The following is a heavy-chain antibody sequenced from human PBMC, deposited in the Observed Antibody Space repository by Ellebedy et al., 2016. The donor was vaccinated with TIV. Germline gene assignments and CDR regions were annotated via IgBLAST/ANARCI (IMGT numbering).Heavy chain of an antibody. D-gene: IGHD4-17*01. CDR2: IYYSGST. CDR3: ARRDDYGDHKGYYFDY. J-gene: IGHJ4*02. V-gene: IGHV4-39*01. Sequence: SETLSLXXTVSGGSISSSSYYWGWIRQPPGKGLEWIGSIYYSGSTYYNPSLKSRVTISVDTSKNQFSLKLSSVTAADTAVYYCARRDDYGDHKGYYFDYWGQGTLVTVSS. CDR1: GGSISSSSYY.